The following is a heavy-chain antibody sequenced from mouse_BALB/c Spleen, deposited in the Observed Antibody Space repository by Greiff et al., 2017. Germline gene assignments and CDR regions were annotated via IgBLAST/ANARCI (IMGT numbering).Heavy chain of an antibody. Sequence: QVQLHQSGAELVRPGVSVKISCKGSGYTFTDYAMHWVKQSHAKSLEWIGVISTYYGDASYNQKFKGKATMTVDKSSSTAYMELARLTSEDSAIYYCAREGTTLYYFDYWGQGTTLTVSS. CDR1: GYTFTDYA. V-gene: IGHV1S137*01. CDR3: AREGTTLYYFDY. J-gene: IGHJ2*01. D-gene: IGHD6-2*01. CDR2: ISTYYGDA.